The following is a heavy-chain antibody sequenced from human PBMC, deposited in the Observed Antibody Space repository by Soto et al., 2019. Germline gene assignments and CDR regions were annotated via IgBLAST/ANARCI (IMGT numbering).Heavy chain of an antibody. J-gene: IGHJ6*02. D-gene: IGHD3-16*01. CDR3: AKGAEGGAYYGMDV. Sequence: PGGSLRLSCVASGFTLSSYAMSWVRQAPGRGLEWVSTIRGSGSSTYYTDSVKGRFTISRDNARNTLYLQMNSLRAEDTALYYCAKGAEGGAYYGMDVWGQGTTVTVSS. CDR1: GFTLSSYA. CDR2: IRGSGSST. V-gene: IGHV3-23*01.